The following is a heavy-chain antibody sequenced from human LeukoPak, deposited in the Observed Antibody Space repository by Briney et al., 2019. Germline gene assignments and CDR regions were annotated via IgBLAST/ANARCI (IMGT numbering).Heavy chain of an antibody. J-gene: IGHJ4*02. CDR3: ARVVGGLYYFDY. Sequence: LVNPTQTLTLTCTFSGFSLSTSGMCVSWIRQPPGKGLEWIGEINHSGSTNYNPSLKSRVTISVDTSKNQFSLKLSSVTAADTAVYYCARVVGGLYYFDYWGQGTLVTVSS. CDR2: INHSGST. CDR1: GFSLSTSGMC. V-gene: IGHV4-30-2*01. D-gene: IGHD3-10*01.